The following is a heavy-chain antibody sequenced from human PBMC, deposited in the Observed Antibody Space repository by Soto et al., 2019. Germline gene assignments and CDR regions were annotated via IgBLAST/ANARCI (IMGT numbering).Heavy chain of an antibody. CDR2: IYSVSGT. J-gene: IGHJ6*02. CDR3: AREKDGMDV. CDR1: GFAISDNY. Sequence: GGSLRLSCAASGFAISDNYMTWVRQAPGKGLEWVSVIYSVSGTFYADSVKGRFTISRDNSKNTVYLQMNSLRAEDTAVYYCAREKDGMDVWGQGTTVTV. V-gene: IGHV3-53*01.